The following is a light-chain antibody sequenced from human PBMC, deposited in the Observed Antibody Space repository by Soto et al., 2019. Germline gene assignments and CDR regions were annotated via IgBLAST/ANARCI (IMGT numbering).Light chain of an antibody. CDR1: QSISTQ. CDR3: HQYNGFPRT. J-gene: IGKJ1*01. Sequence: DTQMTQSPSALSASVGDRVTIICRAGQSISTQLAWYQQKPGMAPKLLIYKASSLQSGVPSRFSGSGSGTEFTLTITSLQPDDFATYYCHQYNGFPRTFGQGTKVVI. CDR2: KAS. V-gene: IGKV1-5*03.